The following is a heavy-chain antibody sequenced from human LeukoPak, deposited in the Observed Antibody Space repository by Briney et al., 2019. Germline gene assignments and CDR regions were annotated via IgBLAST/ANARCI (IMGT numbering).Heavy chain of an antibody. J-gene: IGHJ4*02. D-gene: IGHD3-22*01. CDR3: ATSLNTSGYYLLDY. CDR1: GFTFSSYG. Sequence: GGSLRLSCAASGFTFSSYGMHWVRQAPGKGLEWVAFIRYDGSNKYYADSVKGRFTISRDNSKNTLYLQMNSLRAEDTAMYYCATSLNTSGYYLLDYWGQGALVTVSS. V-gene: IGHV3-30*02. CDR2: IRYDGSNK.